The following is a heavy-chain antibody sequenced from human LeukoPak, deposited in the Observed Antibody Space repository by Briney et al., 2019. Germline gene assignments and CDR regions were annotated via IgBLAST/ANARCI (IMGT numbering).Heavy chain of an antibody. Sequence: SQTLSLTCTVSGGSISSGDYYWSWIRQPPGTGLEWIGYIYYSGSTYYNPSLKSRVTISVDTSKNQFSLKLSSVTAADTAVYYCARVADYYGSGSYFVFDYWGQGTLVTVSS. V-gene: IGHV4-30-4*01. D-gene: IGHD3-10*01. CDR2: IYYSGST. CDR3: ARVADYYGSGSYFVFDY. CDR1: GGSISSGDYY. J-gene: IGHJ4*02.